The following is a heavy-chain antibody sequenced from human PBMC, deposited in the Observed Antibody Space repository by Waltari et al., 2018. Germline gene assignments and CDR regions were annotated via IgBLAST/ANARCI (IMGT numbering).Heavy chain of an antibody. Sequence: EMQLLESGGALVQPGGSLRLSCVASGFPFRYYTMNWVRQDPGKGLEWVAVLSASGLMAYGEAGKGRFIISRDNSKNTLYLEMFRLRVEDTATYYCAKDEGARLAPTFGMDAWGQGTTVIVSS. CDR2: LSASGLMA. D-gene: IGHD3-16*01. V-gene: IGHV3-23*01. CDR1: GFPFRYYT. J-gene: IGHJ6*02. CDR3: AKDEGARLAPTFGMDA.